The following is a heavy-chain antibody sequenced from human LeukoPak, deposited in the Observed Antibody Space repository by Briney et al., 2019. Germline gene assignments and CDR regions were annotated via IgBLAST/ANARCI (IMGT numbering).Heavy chain of an antibody. CDR3: ARDLYGDSRGYYYYMDV. V-gene: IGHV3-64*01. D-gene: IGHD4-17*01. CDR2: ISSNGGST. Sequence: GGSLRLSCAASGFTFSSYAMHWVRQAPGKGLEYVSAISSNGGSTYYANSVKGRFTISRDNSKNTLYLQMGSLRAEDMAVYYCARDLYGDSRGYYYYMDVWGKGTTVTVSS. CDR1: GFTFSSYA. J-gene: IGHJ6*03.